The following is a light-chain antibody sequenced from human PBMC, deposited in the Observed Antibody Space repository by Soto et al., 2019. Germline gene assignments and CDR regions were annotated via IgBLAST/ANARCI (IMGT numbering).Light chain of an antibody. J-gene: IGKJ1*01. CDR2: AAS. Sequence: DIQMTQSPSSLSASVGDRVTISCRASQDIHTFVSWHQQMSGSAPKLLIYAASSLQSGVPSRFSGSGSGTDFTLTISSLQPEDFATYYCQQSYSTPPWTFGQGTKVDIK. CDR1: QDIHTF. V-gene: IGKV1-39*01. CDR3: QQSYSTPPWT.